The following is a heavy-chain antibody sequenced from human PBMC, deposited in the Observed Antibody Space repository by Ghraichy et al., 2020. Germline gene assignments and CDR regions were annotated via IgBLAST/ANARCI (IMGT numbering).Heavy chain of an antibody. V-gene: IGHV4-39*01. CDR3: AGGIVSGTYFDY. Sequence: GSLRLSCTVSGGSISSSSYFWGWIRQPPGKGLEWIGGISYSGNTYYNPSLKSRVTISVDTSNNQFSLKLSSVTAADAAVYYCAGGIVSGTYFDYWGQGTLVTVSS. J-gene: IGHJ4*02. D-gene: IGHD2-21*01. CDR1: GGSISSSSYF. CDR2: ISYSGNT.